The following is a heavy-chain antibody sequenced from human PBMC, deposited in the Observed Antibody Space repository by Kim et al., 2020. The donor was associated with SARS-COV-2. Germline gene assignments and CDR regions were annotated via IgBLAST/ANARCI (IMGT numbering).Heavy chain of an antibody. CDR2: ISYDGSNK. D-gene: IGHD7-27*01. CDR3: AKKLGYNWFDP. Sequence: GGSLRLSCAASGFTFSSYGMHWVRQAPGKGLEWVAVISYDGSNKYYADSVKGRFTISRDNSKNTLYLQMNSLRAEDTAVYYCAKKLGYNWFDPWGQGTLVTVSS. CDR1: GFTFSSYG. J-gene: IGHJ5*02. V-gene: IGHV3-30*18.